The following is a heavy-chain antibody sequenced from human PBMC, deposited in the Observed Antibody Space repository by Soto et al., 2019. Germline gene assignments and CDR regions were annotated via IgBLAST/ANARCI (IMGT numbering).Heavy chain of an antibody. Sequence: SLKVSCKASGGTFSSYAISWVRQAPGQGLEWMGGIIPIFGTANYAQKFQGRVTITADESTSTAYMELSSLRSEDTAVYYCARIVHYDILTGYYNASGDAFDIWVQGTMVTVSS. CDR1: GGTFSSYA. V-gene: IGHV1-69*13. CDR3: ARIVHYDILTGYYNASGDAFDI. D-gene: IGHD3-9*01. CDR2: IIPIFGTA. J-gene: IGHJ3*02.